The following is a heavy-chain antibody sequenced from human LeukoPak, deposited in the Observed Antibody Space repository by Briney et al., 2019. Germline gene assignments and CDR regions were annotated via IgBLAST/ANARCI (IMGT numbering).Heavy chain of an antibody. CDR2: IRYDGSNK. V-gene: IGHV3-30*02. CDR1: GFTFSSYG. Sequence: GGSLRLSCAASGFTFSSYGMHWVRQAPGKGLEWVAFIRYDGSNKYYADSVKGRFTISRDNSKNTLYLQMNSLRAEDTAVYYCARDSDYYDSSGYSSGTAFDIWGQGTMVTVSS. D-gene: IGHD3-22*01. CDR3: ARDSDYYDSSGYSSGTAFDI. J-gene: IGHJ3*02.